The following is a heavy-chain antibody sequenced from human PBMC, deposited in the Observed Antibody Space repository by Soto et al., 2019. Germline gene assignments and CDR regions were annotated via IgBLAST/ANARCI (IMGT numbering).Heavy chain of an antibody. D-gene: IGHD2-2*02. CDR3: ARGEYLAPFDY. Sequence: PSETLSLTCTVSGGSVSSGSYYWSWIRQPPGKGLEWIGYIYYSGSTNYNPSLKSRVTISVDTSKNQFSLKLSSVTAADTAVYYCARGEYLAPFDYWGQGTLVTVSS. CDR2: IYYSGST. CDR1: GGSVSSGSYY. V-gene: IGHV4-61*01. J-gene: IGHJ4*02.